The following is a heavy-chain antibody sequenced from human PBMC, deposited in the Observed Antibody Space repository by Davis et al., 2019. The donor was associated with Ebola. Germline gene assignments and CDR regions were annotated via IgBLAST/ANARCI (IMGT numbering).Heavy chain of an antibody. CDR3: ARDRGITTRTGRDSYYGMDV. CDR1: GGSISSGGYS. D-gene: IGHD6-6*01. V-gene: IGHV4-30-2*01. Sequence: PSETLSPTCAVSGGSISSGGYSWSWIRQPPGKGLEWIGYIYHSGNTFYNPSLRSRVTISVDRSKNQFSLEVTSVTAADTAVYYCARDRGITTRTGRDSYYGMDVWGQGTTVTVSS. J-gene: IGHJ6*02. CDR2: IYHSGNT.